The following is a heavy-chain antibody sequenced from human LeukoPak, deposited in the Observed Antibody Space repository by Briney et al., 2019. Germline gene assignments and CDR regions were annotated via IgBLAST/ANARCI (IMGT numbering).Heavy chain of an antibody. CDR3: ARDSSSWQPDY. CDR1: GGTFSSYA. Sequence: SVKVSCKASGGTFSSYAISWVRQAPGQGLEWMGRIIPILGIANYAQKFQGRVTITADKSTSTAYMELSSLRSEDTAVYYCARDSSSWQPDYWGQGTLVTVSS. J-gene: IGHJ4*02. D-gene: IGHD6-13*01. CDR2: IIPILGIA. V-gene: IGHV1-69*04.